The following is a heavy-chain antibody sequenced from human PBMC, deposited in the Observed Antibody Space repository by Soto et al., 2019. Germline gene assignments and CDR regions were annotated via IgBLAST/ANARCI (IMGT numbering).Heavy chain of an antibody. V-gene: IGHV1-8*01. CDR1: GYTFGNYD. Sequence: GASVKVSCKASGYTFGNYDMNWVRQSTRQGPEWMGWMNPNSANTGYVQKFQGRVAMTRDSSINTAYLELSGLRSVDTAVYYCARSAFGPGVNFDIWGQGTQVTVSS. CDR2: MNPNSANT. CDR3: ARSAFGPGVNFDI. D-gene: IGHD3-10*01. J-gene: IGHJ4*02.